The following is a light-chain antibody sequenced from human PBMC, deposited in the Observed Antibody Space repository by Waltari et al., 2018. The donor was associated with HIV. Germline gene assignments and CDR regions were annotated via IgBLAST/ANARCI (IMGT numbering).Light chain of an antibody. CDR1: SPNLGNNY. J-gene: IGLJ2*01. V-gene: IGLV1-51*01. CDR3: GTWDSSMSAVV. Sequence: QSVLTHPPSVSAAPGQKVTISRSRLSPNLGNNYVPRSQQPPGTAPKPLIYDNNKRPSGIPDRFSGSKSGTSATLGITGLQTGDEAADYCGTWDSSMSAVVFGGGTKLTVL. CDR2: DNN.